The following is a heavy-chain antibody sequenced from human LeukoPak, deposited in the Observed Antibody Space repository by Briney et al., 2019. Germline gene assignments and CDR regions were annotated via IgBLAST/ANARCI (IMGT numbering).Heavy chain of an antibody. V-gene: IGHV4-31*03. CDR3: AREGGGAGYSSSWYFGGGQFDY. D-gene: IGHD6-13*01. Sequence: PSQTLSLTCTVSGGSISRGGYYWSWIRQHPGKGLKWIGYIYNSRSTYCNPSLKSRVTISVDTSKNQFSLKVSSVTAADTAVYYCAREGGGAGYSSSWYFGGGQFDYWGQGTLVTVSS. CDR1: GGSISRGGYY. J-gene: IGHJ4*02. CDR2: IYNSRST.